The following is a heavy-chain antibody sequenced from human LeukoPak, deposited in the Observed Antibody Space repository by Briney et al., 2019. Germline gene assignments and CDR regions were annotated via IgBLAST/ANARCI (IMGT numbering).Heavy chain of an antibody. CDR2: FTGSGVTT. CDR3: AREGEVGAFDY. V-gene: IGHV3-23*01. J-gene: IGHJ4*02. CDR1: GFSFSNSA. D-gene: IGHD1-26*01. Sequence: PGGSLRLSCTASGFSFSNSAMSWVRQAPGKGLEWVSTFTGSGVTTFYADSVKGRFTISRDNSKNTLYLQMNSLRAEDTAVYYCAREGEVGAFDYWGQGTLVTVSS.